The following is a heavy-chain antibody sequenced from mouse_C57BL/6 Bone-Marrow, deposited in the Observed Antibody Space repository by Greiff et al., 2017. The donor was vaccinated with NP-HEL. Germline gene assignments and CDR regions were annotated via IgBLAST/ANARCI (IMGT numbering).Heavy chain of an antibody. D-gene: IGHD2-3*01. V-gene: IGHV1-50*01. CDR1: GYTFTSYW. CDR3: AECLLPYCYFDV. CDR2: IDPSDSYP. Sequence: QVQLQQPGAELVKPGASVKLSCKASGYTFTSYWMQWVKQRPGQGLEWIGEIDPSDSYPNYNQKFKGKATLTVDTSSSTAYMKLSILTSEDSSVYSCAECLLPYCYFDVWGTGTTVTVSS. J-gene: IGHJ1*03.